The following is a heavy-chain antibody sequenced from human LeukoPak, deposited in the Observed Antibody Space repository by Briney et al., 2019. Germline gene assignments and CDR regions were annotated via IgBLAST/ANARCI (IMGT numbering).Heavy chain of an antibody. D-gene: IGHD6-13*01. J-gene: IGHJ6*03. CDR1: GGSISIGSYF. CDR3: ARSYSSSSVLSYYYYYMDV. V-gene: IGHV4-61*02. Sequence: PSQTLSLTCAVSGGSISIGSYFWTWNPQPPGKGLEWIRRIYTSWRTNYNPSLKSRVTISVDTSNNQFSLRLSSVTAADTAVYYCARSYSSSSVLSYYYYYMDVWGKGTTVTVSS. CDR2: IYTSWRT.